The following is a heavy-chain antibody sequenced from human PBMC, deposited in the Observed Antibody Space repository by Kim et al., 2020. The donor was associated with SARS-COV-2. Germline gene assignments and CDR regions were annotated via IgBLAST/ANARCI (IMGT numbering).Heavy chain of an antibody. CDR3: ARAMGLYGATPGRAPDYFAC. D-gene: IGHD4-17*01. CDR2: IYSGGST. V-gene: IGHV3-53*01. J-gene: IGHJ4*02. Sequence: GGSLRLSCAASGFTVSSNYMSWVRQAPGKGLEWVSVIYSGGSTYYADSVKGQFTISRDNSKNTLYLQMNSLRAEDTAVYYCARAMGLYGATPGRAPDYFACWGQGTLVTVSS. CDR1: GFTVSSNY.